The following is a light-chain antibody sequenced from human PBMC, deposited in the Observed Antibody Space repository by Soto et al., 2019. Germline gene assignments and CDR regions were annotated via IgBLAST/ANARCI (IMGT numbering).Light chain of an antibody. CDR2: GAS. V-gene: IGKV3-20*01. CDR3: QQYGNSPRT. Sequence: EIVLTQSPGTLSLSPGERATLSCRASQSVSSSCLAWYQHKPGQAPRLLIYGASSRATGIPDRFSGSGSGTDFTLTISRLEPEAFAVYYCQQYGNSPRTFGQGTKVEIK. J-gene: IGKJ1*01. CDR1: QSVSSSC.